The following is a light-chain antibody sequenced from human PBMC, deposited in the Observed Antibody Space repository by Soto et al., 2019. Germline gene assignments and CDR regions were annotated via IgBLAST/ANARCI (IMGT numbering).Light chain of an antibody. CDR2: AAS. V-gene: IGKV1-6*01. Sequence: AIQMTQSPSSLSASVGDRVTITCRASQGIRNDLGWYQQKPGKAPKLLIYAASSLQSGVPSRFSGSGSGTDFTLTSSSLQPEEFATYYCLQDYNYPLTFGGGTKVEIK. J-gene: IGKJ4*01. CDR3: LQDYNYPLT. CDR1: QGIRND.